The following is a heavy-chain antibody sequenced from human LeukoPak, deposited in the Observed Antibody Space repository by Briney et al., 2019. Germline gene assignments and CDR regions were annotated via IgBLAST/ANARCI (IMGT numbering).Heavy chain of an antibody. D-gene: IGHD1-26*01. CDR3: ARRHYSGSYLRFDY. J-gene: IGHJ4*02. V-gene: IGHV4-34*01. Sequence: SETLSLTCAVYGGSFSGYYWSWIRQPPGKGLEWIGEINHSGSTNYNPSLKSRVTISVDTSKNQFSLKLSSVIAADTAVYYCARRHYSGSYLRFDYWGQGTLVTVSS. CDR1: GGSFSGYY. CDR2: INHSGST.